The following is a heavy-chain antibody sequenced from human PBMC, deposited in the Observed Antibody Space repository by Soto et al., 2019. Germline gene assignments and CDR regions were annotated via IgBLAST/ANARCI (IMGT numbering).Heavy chain of an antibody. V-gene: IGHV3-48*02. CDR1: GFTFSDYS. CDR3: ARAKNMGSYSHFDY. D-gene: IGHD2-21*01. CDR2: ISTRSNSI. Sequence: GGSLRLSCTASGFTFSDYSLNWVRQAPGQGLEGVSYISTRSNSIYYADSVKGRFTTSRDNAKNSLFLQLNSLRYGDMAVYFCARAKNMGSYSHFDYWGRGTMGTVSS. J-gene: IGHJ4*02.